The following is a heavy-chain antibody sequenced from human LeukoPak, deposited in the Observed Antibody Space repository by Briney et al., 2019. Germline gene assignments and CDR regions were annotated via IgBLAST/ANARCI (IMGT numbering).Heavy chain of an antibody. J-gene: IGHJ4*02. V-gene: IGHV3-30*18. CDR2: ISYDGSNK. Sequence: GRSLRLSCAAPGFTFSSYGMHWVRQAPGKGLEWVAVISYDGSNKYYADSVKGRFTISRDNSKNTLHLQMNRLRAEDTAVYYCAKDPGIFGVVNPHAYWGQGTLVTVSS. D-gene: IGHD3-3*01. CDR3: AKDPGIFGVVNPHAY. CDR1: GFTFSSYG.